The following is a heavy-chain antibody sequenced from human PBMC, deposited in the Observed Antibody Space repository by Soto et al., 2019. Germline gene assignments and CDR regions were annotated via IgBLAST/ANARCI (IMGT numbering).Heavy chain of an antibody. CDR2: IYYSGST. CDR3: AREKVLLYDY. J-gene: IGHJ4*02. CDR1: GGSISRYY. V-gene: IGHV4-59*01. Sequence: SETLSLTCTVSGGSISRYYWSWIRQPPGKGLEWIGYIYYSGSTKYNPSLKSRVTISVDTSKNQFSLKLSSVTAADTAVYYCAREKVLLYDYWGQGTLVTVSS. D-gene: IGHD2-2*02.